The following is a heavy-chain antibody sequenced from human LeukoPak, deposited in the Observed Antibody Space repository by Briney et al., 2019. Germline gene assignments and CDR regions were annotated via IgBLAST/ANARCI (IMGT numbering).Heavy chain of an antibody. CDR3: ARRYFDS. V-gene: IGHV3-7*03. CDR2: IKQDGSAK. J-gene: IGHJ4*02. CDR1: VFTFSDYW. Sequence: GVCLRLSWAASVFTFSDYWMHWVRQAPWKGLEWVANIKQDGSAKYYVDSVKGRFTISRDNAKNSLYLQMNSLRAEDTAVYYCARRYFDSWGQGTLVTVSS.